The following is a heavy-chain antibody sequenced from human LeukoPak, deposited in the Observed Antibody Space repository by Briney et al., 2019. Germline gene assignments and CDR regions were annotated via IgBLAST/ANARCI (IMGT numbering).Heavy chain of an antibody. V-gene: IGHV4-34*07. CDR3: VRVNDYSLGGFDY. CDR1: IDSFTNYY. D-gene: IGHD2-15*01. CDR2: VNDSGGT. J-gene: IGHJ4*02. Sequence: SETLSLTCAVYIDSFTNYYWNWIRQTPGKGLEWIGEVNDSGGTNINPSLRSRVILSVDASKNQFSLKLSSVTAADTAVYYCVRVNDYSLGGFDYWGQGTLVTVSS.